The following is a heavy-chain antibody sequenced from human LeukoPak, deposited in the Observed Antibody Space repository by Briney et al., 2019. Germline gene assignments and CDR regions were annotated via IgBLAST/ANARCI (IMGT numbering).Heavy chain of an antibody. D-gene: IGHD1-1*01. Sequence: GGSLRLSCAASGFTFISYTMNWVRQAPGKGLEWVSSISSSSSYIYHADSVKGRFTISRDNAKNSLYLQMNSLRAEDTAVYYCARDGYNWGFDYWGQGTLVTVSS. J-gene: IGHJ4*02. CDR3: ARDGYNWGFDY. CDR1: GFTFISYT. V-gene: IGHV3-21*01. CDR2: ISSSSSYI.